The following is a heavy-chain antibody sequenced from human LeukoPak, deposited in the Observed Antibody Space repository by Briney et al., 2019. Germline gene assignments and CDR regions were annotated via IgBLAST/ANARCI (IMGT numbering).Heavy chain of an antibody. Sequence: SETLSLTCTVSGDSISDYYWSWIRQPGGKGLEWIGRIYMNGSTNYTPSLKSRVTMSVDTSKNQFSLKLSSVTAADTAVYYCARDRLRTVVVVPGTDYYYYYMDVWGKGTTVTVSS. CDR3: ARDRLRTVVVVPGTDYYYYYMDV. CDR1: GDSISDYY. V-gene: IGHV4-4*07. D-gene: IGHD2-15*01. J-gene: IGHJ6*03. CDR2: IYMNGST.